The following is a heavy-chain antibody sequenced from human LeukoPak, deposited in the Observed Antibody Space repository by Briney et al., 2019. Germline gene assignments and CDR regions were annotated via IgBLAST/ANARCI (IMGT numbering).Heavy chain of an antibody. V-gene: IGHV4-4*07. CDR3: ARGRGWLVRNYFDY. Sequence: SETLSLTCTVSGDSISSFYWSWIRQPAGKGLEWVGRIYSSGSTYYNPSLQSRVTMSVDTSKNQFSLKLSSVTAADTAVYYCARGRGWLVRNYFDYWGQGTLVTVSS. D-gene: IGHD6-19*01. CDR2: IYSSGST. J-gene: IGHJ4*02. CDR1: GDSISSFY.